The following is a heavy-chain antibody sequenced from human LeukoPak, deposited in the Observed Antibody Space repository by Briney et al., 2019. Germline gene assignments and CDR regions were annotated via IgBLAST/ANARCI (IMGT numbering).Heavy chain of an antibody. CDR2: IYYGVIT. D-gene: IGHD3-3*01. CDR3: ASEPSHPITIFGVVMGEGKSWFDP. Sequence: PSETLSLTCTVSGGSLSSSSYYWGWIRQPPGEGLEWIGSIYYGVITYYTPSLKGRITISVDTSEKQFSLKLSSEIAADPAVYYCASEPSHPITIFGVVMGEGKSWFDPWGQGTLVTVSS. CDR1: GGSLSSSSYY. V-gene: IGHV4-39*01. J-gene: IGHJ5*02.